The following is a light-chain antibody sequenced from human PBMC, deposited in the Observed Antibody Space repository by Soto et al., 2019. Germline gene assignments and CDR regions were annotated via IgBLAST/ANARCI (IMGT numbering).Light chain of an antibody. CDR2: DAS. CDR3: QQYNNWPPYT. V-gene: IGKV3-20*01. J-gene: IGKJ2*01. CDR1: QSVTARY. Sequence: EIVLTQSPGTLSLSPGERATLSCRASQSVTARYLAWYQQKSGQTPRLLIYDASSRATGIPDRFSGGGSGTEFTLTISSLQSEDYAVYYCQQYNNWPPYTVGQGTKVDIK.